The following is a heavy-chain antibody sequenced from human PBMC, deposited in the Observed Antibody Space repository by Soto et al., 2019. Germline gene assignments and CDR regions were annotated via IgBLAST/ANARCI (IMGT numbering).Heavy chain of an antibody. CDR3: ARDLGEVVAATLVDRYYYYYGMDV. D-gene: IGHD2-15*01. V-gene: IGHV1-8*01. CDR1: GYTFTSYD. J-gene: IGHJ6*02. Sequence: ASVKVSCKASGYTFTSYDINWVRQATGQGFEYLGWMNPNSGNTGYVKKFQGRVTMTRDTSMSTAYMELNSLRSEDTAVYYCARDLGEVVAATLVDRYYYYYGMDVWGQGTTVTVSS. CDR2: MNPNSGNT.